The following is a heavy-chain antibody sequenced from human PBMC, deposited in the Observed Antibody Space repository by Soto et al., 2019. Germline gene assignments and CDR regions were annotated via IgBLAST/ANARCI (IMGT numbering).Heavy chain of an antibody. J-gene: IGHJ4*02. Sequence: PGGSLRLSCAASGFTFSSYAMSWVRQAPGKGLEWVSAISGSGGSTYYADSVKGRFTISRDNSKNTLYLQMNSLRAEDTAVYYCAKGKRGYYDILTGYLYYFDYWGLGTLVTVSS. CDR1: GFTFSSYA. CDR2: ISGSGGST. D-gene: IGHD3-9*01. CDR3: AKGKRGYYDILTGYLYYFDY. V-gene: IGHV3-23*01.